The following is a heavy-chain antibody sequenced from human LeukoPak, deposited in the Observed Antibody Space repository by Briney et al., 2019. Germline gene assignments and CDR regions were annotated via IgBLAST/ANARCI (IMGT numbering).Heavy chain of an antibody. J-gene: IGHJ4*02. CDR3: AKDNYGSGSYYGFGY. V-gene: IGHV1-2*02. CDR1: GYTFTGYY. CDR2: INPNSGGT. D-gene: IGHD3-10*01. Sequence: ASVKVSCKASGYTFTGYYMHWVRQAPGQGLEWMGWINPNSGGTNYAQKFQGRVTITADKSTSTAYMELSSLRSEDTAVYYCAKDNYGSGSYYGFGYWGQGTLVTVSS.